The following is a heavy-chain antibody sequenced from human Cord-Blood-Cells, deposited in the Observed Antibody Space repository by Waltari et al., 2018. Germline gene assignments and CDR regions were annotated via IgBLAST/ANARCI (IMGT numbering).Heavy chain of an antibody. Sequence: QVQLPESGPGLVKPSETLSLTCPVSGGPISSYYWSWIRQPAWKGLEWIGRISTSGSTNYNPSLKSRVTMSVDTSKNQFSLKLSSVTAADTAVYYCARDGYYWYFDLWGRGTLVTVSS. CDR1: GGPISSYY. J-gene: IGHJ2*01. V-gene: IGHV4-4*07. D-gene: IGHD5-12*01. CDR2: ISTSGST. CDR3: ARDGYYWYFDL.